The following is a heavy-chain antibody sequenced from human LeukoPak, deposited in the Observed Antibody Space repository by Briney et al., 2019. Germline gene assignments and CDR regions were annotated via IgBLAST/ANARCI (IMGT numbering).Heavy chain of an antibody. CDR1: GFTFSSYA. D-gene: IGHD6-13*01. CDR3: ARGTTGLSAYRNSWYFDY. Sequence: GGSLRLSCAASGFTFSSYAMSWVRQAPGKGLEWVGRSRNKDNSYYTEYAASVKGRFTISRDDSRDSLYLQMNSLKTEDTAVYYCARGTTGLSAYRNSWYFDYWGQGTLVTVSS. J-gene: IGHJ4*02. CDR2: SRNKDNSYYT. V-gene: IGHV3-72*01.